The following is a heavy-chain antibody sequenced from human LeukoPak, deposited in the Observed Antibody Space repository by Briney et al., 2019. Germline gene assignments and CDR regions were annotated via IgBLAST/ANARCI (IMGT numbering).Heavy chain of an antibody. CDR1: GFTFSSYW. J-gene: IGHJ4*02. Sequence: GGSLRLSCAASGFTFSSYWMSWVRQAPGKGLEWVANIKQDGSEKYYADSVKGRFTISRDNSKNTLYLQMSSLRSEDTAVYYCARGGRITIFGVVTKYDYWGQGTLVTVSS. CDR2: IKQDGSEK. D-gene: IGHD3-3*01. CDR3: ARGGRITIFGVVTKYDY. V-gene: IGHV3-7*03.